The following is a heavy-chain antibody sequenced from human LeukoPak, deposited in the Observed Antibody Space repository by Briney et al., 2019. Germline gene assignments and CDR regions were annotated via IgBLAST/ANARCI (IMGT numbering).Heavy chain of an antibody. D-gene: IGHD2-15*01. CDR2: IIPIFGTA. CDR1: GGTFSSYA. J-gene: IGHJ6*03. CDR3: ARDGYCSGGSCYAPLYYYMDV. V-gene: IGHV1-69*05. Sequence: SVKVSCKASGGTFSSYAISWVRQAPGQGLEWMGGIIPIFGTANYAQKFQGRVTITTDESTSTAYMELSSLRSEDTAVYYCARDGYCSGGSCYAPLYYYMDVWGKGTTVTVSS.